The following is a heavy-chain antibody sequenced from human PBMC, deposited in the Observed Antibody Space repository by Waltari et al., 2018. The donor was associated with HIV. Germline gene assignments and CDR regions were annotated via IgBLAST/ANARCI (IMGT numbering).Heavy chain of an antibody. CDR2: IDTDGSTT. Sequence: EVQLVESGGDLVQPGGSLRLSCAASGFTFSSYGMHWVRQAPGKGLVWVSRIDTDGSTTTYADSVKGRFTISRDNAKNILYLQMNSLRVEDTAVYYCARDVAGRGGYWGQGTLVSVSS. D-gene: IGHD3-3*01. J-gene: IGHJ4*02. V-gene: IGHV3-74*01. CDR3: ARDVAGRGGY. CDR1: GFTFSSYG.